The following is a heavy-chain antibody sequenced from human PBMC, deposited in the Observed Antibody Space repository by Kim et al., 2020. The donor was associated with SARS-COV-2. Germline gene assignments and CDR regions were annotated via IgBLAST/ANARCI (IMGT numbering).Heavy chain of an antibody. CDR2: TT. J-gene: IGHJ4*02. CDR3: ASSDHLPREY. V-gene: IGHV3-23*01. Sequence: TTFYAGAVKGRFTISRDNSKNTLYLQMNSLRAEDTAIYYCASSDHLPREYWGQGTLVTVSS.